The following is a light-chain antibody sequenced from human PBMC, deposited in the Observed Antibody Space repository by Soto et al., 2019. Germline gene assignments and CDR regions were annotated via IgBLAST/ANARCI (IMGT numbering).Light chain of an antibody. CDR1: QDISNY. Sequence: DIQMTQSPSSLSASVGDRVTITCQASQDISNYLNWYQQKPGKAPKLLIYDASNLETGVPSRFSGSGSGTDFTFAISSLQPEAIATYYCQQYDNLPRALTFGGGTKVEIK. CDR3: QQYDNLPRALT. J-gene: IGKJ4*01. CDR2: DAS. V-gene: IGKV1-33*01.